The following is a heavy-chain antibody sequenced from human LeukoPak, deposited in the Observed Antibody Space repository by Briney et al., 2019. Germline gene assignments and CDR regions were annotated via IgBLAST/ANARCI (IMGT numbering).Heavy chain of an antibody. D-gene: IGHD1-14*01. CDR1: GFTFSSYG. J-gene: IGHJ4*02. CDR2: INEDGNEK. CDR3: ARAARTVDY. V-gene: IGHV3-7*01. Sequence: GGTLRLSCAASGFTFSSYGMSWVRQAPGKGLEWVANINEDGNEKTYVDSVKGRFTISRDNAKNSLYLQMNSLRADDTAVYYCARAARTVDYWGQGTLVTVSS.